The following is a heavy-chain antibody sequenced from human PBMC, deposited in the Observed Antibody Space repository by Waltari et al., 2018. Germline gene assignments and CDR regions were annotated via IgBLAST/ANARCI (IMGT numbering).Heavy chain of an antibody. CDR2: INPKSGAT. CDR1: GYTFTDSV. D-gene: IGHD2-21*01. CDR3: ARHIDSIRSA. J-gene: IGHJ5*02. Sequence: QVQLVQSGAEVKKPGASVKVSCKASGYTFTDSVIDWVRHAPGQGLEWMGRINPKSGATTYPQKLQGRITMTRDTSIGSAYMELGSVTSDDTALYYCARHIDSIRSAWGQGTLVTVSS. V-gene: IGHV1-2*06.